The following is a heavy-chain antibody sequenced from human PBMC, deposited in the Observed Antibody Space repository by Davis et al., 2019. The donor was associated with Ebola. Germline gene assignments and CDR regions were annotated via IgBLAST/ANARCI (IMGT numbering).Heavy chain of an antibody. D-gene: IGHD2-15*01. J-gene: IGHJ6*02. Sequence: PGGSLRLSCAASGFTFSGSAMHWVRQASGKGLEWVGRIRSKANSYATAYAASVKGRFTISRDDSKNTAYLQMNSLKTEDTAVYYCTRQFPALVAAHYYYYGMDVWGQGTTVTVSS. CDR1: GFTFSGSA. CDR3: TRQFPALVAAHYYYYGMDV. V-gene: IGHV3-73*01. CDR2: IRSKANSYAT.